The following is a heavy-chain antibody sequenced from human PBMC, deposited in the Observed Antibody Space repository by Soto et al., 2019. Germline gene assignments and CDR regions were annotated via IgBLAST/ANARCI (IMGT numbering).Heavy chain of an antibody. Sequence: QVQLVESGGGLVKPGGSLRLSCAASGFTFSDYYMSWIRQAPGKGLEWVSYISSSSSYTNYADSVKGRFTISGDNAKNSLYLQMNSLRAEDTAVYYCASSLGWWSPYGMDVWGQGTTVTVSS. J-gene: IGHJ6*02. D-gene: IGHD2-8*02. CDR3: ASSLGWWSPYGMDV. CDR2: ISSSSSYT. V-gene: IGHV3-11*05. CDR1: GFTFSDYY.